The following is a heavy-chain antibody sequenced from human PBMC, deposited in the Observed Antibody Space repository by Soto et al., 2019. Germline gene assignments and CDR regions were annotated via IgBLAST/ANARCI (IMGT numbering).Heavy chain of an antibody. CDR3: ARALEGATGH. Sequence: ASVKVSCKASGYTFIGYYILWVRQAPGQGLEWMGRINPNSGGTDYAQKFQGRVTMTRDTSISTAYMELSRLRSDDTAVYYCARALEGATGHWGQGTLVTVSS. CDR2: INPNSGGT. CDR1: GYTFIGYY. J-gene: IGHJ4*02. V-gene: IGHV1-2*06. D-gene: IGHD2-8*02.